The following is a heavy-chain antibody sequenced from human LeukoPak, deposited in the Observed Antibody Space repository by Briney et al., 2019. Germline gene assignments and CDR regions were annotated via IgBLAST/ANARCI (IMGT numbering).Heavy chain of an antibody. Sequence: ASAKVSCKASGYTFTSYDINWVRQATGQGLEWMGWMNPNSGNTGYAQKFQGRVTMTRNTSISTAYMELSSLRSEDTAVYYCARFYSSSSSFDYWGQGTLVTVSS. V-gene: IGHV1-8*01. CDR2: MNPNSGNT. CDR3: ARFYSSSSSFDY. CDR1: GYTFTSYD. J-gene: IGHJ4*02. D-gene: IGHD6-13*01.